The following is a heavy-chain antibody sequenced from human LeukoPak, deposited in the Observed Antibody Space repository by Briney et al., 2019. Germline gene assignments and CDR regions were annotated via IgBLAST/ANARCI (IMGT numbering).Heavy chain of an antibody. CDR2: IYPGGSDT. V-gene: IGHV5-51*01. J-gene: IGHJ3*02. CDR3: AGLHEWSYYDSSGYFDYLNAFDI. CDR1: GYSFTNYW. Sequence: GESLKISCKGSGYSFTNYWIGWVRQMPGKGLEWMGIIYPGGSDTRYSPSFQGQVTISADKSISTAYLQWSSLKASDTAMYYCAGLHEWSYYDSSGYFDYLNAFDIWGQGTMVTVSS. D-gene: IGHD3-22*01.